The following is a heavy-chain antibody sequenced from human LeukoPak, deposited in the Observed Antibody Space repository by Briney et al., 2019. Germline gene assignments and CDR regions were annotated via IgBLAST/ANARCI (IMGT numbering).Heavy chain of an antibody. CDR1: SYTFTSYG. J-gene: IGHJ6*02. V-gene: IGHV1-18*01. Sequence: ASVKVSCKASSYTFTSYGISWVRQAPGQGLEWMGWISAYNGNTNYAQKLQGRVTMTTDTSTSTAYMELRSLRSDDTAVYYCARQTTVTTINDYYYYYGMDVWGQGTTVTVSS. D-gene: IGHD4-17*01. CDR3: ARQTTVTTINDYYYYYGMDV. CDR2: ISAYNGNT.